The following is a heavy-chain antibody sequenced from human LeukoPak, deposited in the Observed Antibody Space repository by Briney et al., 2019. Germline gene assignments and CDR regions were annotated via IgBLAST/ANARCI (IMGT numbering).Heavy chain of an antibody. V-gene: IGHV3-48*03. CDR2: ISSSGSTI. CDR1: GFTFSSYE. CDR3: ARDSEMATIIAAFDI. D-gene: IGHD5-24*01. J-gene: IGHJ3*02. Sequence: PGGSLRLSCAASGFTFSSYEMNWVRQAPGKGLEWVSYISSSGSTIYYADSVKGRFTISRDNAKNSLYLQMNSLRAEDTAVYYCARDSEMATIIAAFDIWGQGTMVTVSS.